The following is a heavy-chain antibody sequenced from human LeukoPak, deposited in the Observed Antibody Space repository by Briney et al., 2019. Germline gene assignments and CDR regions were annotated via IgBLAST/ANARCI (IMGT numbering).Heavy chain of an antibody. V-gene: IGHV5-51*01. J-gene: IGHJ4*02. CDR1: GYSFTSYW. CDR3: ARRWSSGCFGPSHYYFDY. Sequence: GESLKISCKGSGYSFTSYWIGWVRQMPGKGLEWMEIIYPGDSDTRYSPSFQGQVTISADKSISTAYLQWSSLKASDTAMYYCARRWSSGCFGPSHYYFDYWGQRTLVTVSS. D-gene: IGHD3-10*01. CDR2: IYPGDSDT.